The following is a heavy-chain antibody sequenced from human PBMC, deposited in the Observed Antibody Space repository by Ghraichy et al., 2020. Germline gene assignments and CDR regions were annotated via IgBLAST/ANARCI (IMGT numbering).Heavy chain of an antibody. Sequence: SQTLSLTCVISGDSISRSTTGWNWIRQSPSGGLEWLGRTYYEFKWNDDYALSMRGRITISPDTSKNQFSLHLNSVTPEDTGVYYCARGFLRTGFDCWGQGALVTVSS. CDR1: GDSISRSTTG. CDR3: ARGFLRTGFDC. CDR2: TYYEFKWND. J-gene: IGHJ4*02. V-gene: IGHV6-1*01. D-gene: IGHD1-14*01.